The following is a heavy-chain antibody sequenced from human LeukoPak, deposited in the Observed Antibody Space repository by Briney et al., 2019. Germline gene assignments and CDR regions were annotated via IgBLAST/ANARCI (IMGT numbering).Heavy chain of an antibody. CDR1: GYTFTSYG. V-gene: IGHV1-2*02. Sequence: ASVKVSCKASGYTFTSYGISWVRQAPGQGLEWMGWINPNSGGTNYAQKFQGRVTMTRDTSISTAYMELSRLRSDDTAVYYCARSITIFGVGRILGYYFDYWGQGTLVTVSS. D-gene: IGHD3-3*01. CDR3: ARSITIFGVGRILGYYFDY. J-gene: IGHJ4*02. CDR2: INPNSGGT.